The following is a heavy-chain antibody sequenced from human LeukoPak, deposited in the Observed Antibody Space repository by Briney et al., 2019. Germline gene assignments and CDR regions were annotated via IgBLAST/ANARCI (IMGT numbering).Heavy chain of an antibody. V-gene: IGHV3-7*01. Sequence: GGSLRLSCAASGFSFSNYWMSWVRQAPGKGLEWVANIKQDGSKKEYVDSVVGQFAISRDNAKNSLYLQMNSLRAEDTAVYYCAREGHGGFDFWGQGILVTVSS. J-gene: IGHJ4*02. CDR3: AREGHGGFDF. CDR1: GFSFSNYW. CDR2: IKQDGSKK.